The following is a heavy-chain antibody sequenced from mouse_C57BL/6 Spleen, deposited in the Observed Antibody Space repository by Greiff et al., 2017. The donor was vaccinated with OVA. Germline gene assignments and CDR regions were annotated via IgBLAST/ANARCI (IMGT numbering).Heavy chain of an antibody. V-gene: IGHV5-9-1*02. Sequence: VQLVESGEGLVKPGGSLKLSCAASGFTFSSYAMSWVRQTPEKRLEWVAYISSGGDYIYYADTVKGRFTISRDNARNPLYLQMSSLQSEDTALYYCTRDLYYDYDGYFDGWGTGTTVTVSS. CDR2: ISSGGDYI. D-gene: IGHD2-4*01. CDR1: GFTFSSYA. CDR3: TRDLYYDYDGYFDG. J-gene: IGHJ1*03.